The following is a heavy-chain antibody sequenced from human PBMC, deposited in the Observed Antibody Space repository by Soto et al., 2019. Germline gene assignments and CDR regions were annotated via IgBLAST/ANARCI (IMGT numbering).Heavy chain of an antibody. J-gene: IGHJ4*02. Sequence: GGSLRLSCAASGFSFNIFAMNWVRQAPGKGLEWVSGISGGGGSTYYADSVKGRFTISRDNSNNTLYLQMNSLRAEDTAVHYCSKDPTSYDSSAQFDSWGQGTLVTVSS. D-gene: IGHD3-22*01. CDR2: ISGGGGST. CDR1: GFSFNIFA. CDR3: SKDPTSYDSSAQFDS. V-gene: IGHV3-23*01.